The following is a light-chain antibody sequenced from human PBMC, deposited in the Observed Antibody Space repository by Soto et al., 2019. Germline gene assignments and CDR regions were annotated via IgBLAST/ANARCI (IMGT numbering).Light chain of an antibody. Sequence: QSVLTQPASVSGSPGQSITISCTGTSSDVGGFNYVSWYQQHPGKAPKLLIYEVSHRPSGVSHRFSGSKSGNTAYLTISGLQAEDEADYSCSSFTRRSTLLFGGGTKVTVL. CDR1: SSDVGGFNY. V-gene: IGLV2-14*01. CDR2: EVS. CDR3: SSFTRRSTLL. J-gene: IGLJ2*01.